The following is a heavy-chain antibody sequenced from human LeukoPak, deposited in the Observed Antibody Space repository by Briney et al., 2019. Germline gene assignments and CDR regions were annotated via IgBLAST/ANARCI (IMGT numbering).Heavy chain of an antibody. CDR3: ARDRYYDSSGYYYASYMDV. Sequence: GASVKVSCKASGGTFSSYTISWVRQAPGQGLEWMGGIIPIFGTANYAQKFQGRVTITADKSTSTAYMELSSLRSEDTAVYYCARDRYYDSSGYYYASYMDVWGKGTTVIVSS. D-gene: IGHD3-22*01. CDR2: IIPIFGTA. V-gene: IGHV1-69*06. CDR1: GGTFSSYT. J-gene: IGHJ6*03.